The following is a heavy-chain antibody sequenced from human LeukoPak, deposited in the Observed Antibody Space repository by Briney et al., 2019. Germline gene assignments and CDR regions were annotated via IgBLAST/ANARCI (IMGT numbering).Heavy chain of an antibody. J-gene: IGHJ5*02. CDR3: ARHSGSGSLSRPFDP. D-gene: IGHD3-10*01. CDR1: GASVTSGGFY. V-gene: IGHV4-39*01. CDR2: VYYTGST. Sequence: SETLSLTCTVSGASVTSGGFYWAWLRQSPAKGLEWFATVYYTGSTYYSASLESRVTISIDTSKNQFSLRLLSLTAADTAVYYCARHSGSGSLSRPFDPWGQGTLVTVSS.